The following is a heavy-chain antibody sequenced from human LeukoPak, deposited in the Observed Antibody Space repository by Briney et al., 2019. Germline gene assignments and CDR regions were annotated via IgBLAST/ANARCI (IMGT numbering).Heavy chain of an antibody. CDR3: ARELTADAFDI. Sequence: GGSLRLSCAASGFTVSSNYMSWVRQAPGKGLEWVSVIYSGSSTYYADSVKGRFTISRDNSKNTLYLQMNSLRAEDTAVYYCARELTADAFDIWGQGTMDTVSS. J-gene: IGHJ3*02. V-gene: IGHV3-66*01. CDR1: GFTVSSNY. D-gene: IGHD4/OR15-4a*01. CDR2: IYSGSST.